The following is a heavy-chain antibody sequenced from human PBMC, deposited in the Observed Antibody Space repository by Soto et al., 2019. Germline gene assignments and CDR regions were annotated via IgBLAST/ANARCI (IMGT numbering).Heavy chain of an antibody. V-gene: IGHV1-18*01. CDR1: GYTFTSYG. J-gene: IGHJ3*02. CDR3: ARDLYSSGFDAFDI. Sequence: GASVKVSCKASGYTFTSYGISWVRQAPGQGLEWMGWISAYNGNTNYAQKLQGRVTMTTDTSTSTAYMELRSLRSDDTAVYYRARDLYSSGFDAFDIWGQGTMVTVSS. D-gene: IGHD6-19*01. CDR2: ISAYNGNT.